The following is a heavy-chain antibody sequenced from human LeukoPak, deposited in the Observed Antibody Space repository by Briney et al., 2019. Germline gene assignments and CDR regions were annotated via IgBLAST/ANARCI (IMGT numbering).Heavy chain of an antibody. V-gene: IGHV3-30*02. D-gene: IGHD1-26*01. Sequence: GGSLRLSCAASGFTFSSFGMNWVRQAPGKGLEGVAFLRYDGSNKYYVDSVKGRFTISRDNSKNTLYLQMNSLRAEDTAVYYCAKVSGERHYYYYYMDVWGKGTTVTVSS. CDR3: AKVSGERHYYYYYMDV. J-gene: IGHJ6*03. CDR2: LRYDGSNK. CDR1: GFTFSSFG.